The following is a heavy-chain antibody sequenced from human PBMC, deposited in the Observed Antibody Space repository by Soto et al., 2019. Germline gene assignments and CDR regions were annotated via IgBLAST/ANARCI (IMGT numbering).Heavy chain of an antibody. D-gene: IGHD3-10*01. Sequence: VQLVQSGAEVKKPGSSAKVSCKASGGTFSSYTISWVRQAPGQGLEWMGRIIPILGIANYAQKFQGRVTITADKSTSTAYMELSSLRSEDTAVYYCAREEYYYGSGAFFDYWGQGTLVTVSS. V-gene: IGHV1-69*08. J-gene: IGHJ4*02. CDR1: GGTFSSYT. CDR2: IIPILGIA. CDR3: AREEYYYGSGAFFDY.